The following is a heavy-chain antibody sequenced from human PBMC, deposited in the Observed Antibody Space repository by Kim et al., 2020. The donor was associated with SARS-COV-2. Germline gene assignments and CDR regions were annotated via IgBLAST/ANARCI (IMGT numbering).Heavy chain of an antibody. Sequence: SETLSLTCTVSGGSISNYYWTWIRQPPGKGLEGIGYVYYSGNTNYNPSLKNRVTISLDTSKNQFSLKLSSVTAADTAVYYCARETISTVTEYYFDYWGQGTLVTLSS. V-gene: IGHV4-59*01. CDR1: GGSISNYY. D-gene: IGHD4-17*01. J-gene: IGHJ4*02. CDR2: VYYSGNT. CDR3: ARETISTVTEYYFDY.